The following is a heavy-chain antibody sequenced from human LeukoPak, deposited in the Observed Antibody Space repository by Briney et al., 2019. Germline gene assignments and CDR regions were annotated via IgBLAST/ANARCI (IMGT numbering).Heavy chain of an antibody. CDR1: GGSFSGYY. CDR2: INHSGST. J-gene: IGHJ4*02. CDR3: ARGQSIAARYFDY. V-gene: IGHV4-34*01. Sequence: PSETLSLTCAVYGGSFSGYYWSWIRQPPGKGLEWIGEINHSGSTNYNPSLKSRVTISVDTSKNQFSLKLSSVTAADTAVYYCARGQSIAARYFDYWGQGTLVTVSS. D-gene: IGHD6-6*01.